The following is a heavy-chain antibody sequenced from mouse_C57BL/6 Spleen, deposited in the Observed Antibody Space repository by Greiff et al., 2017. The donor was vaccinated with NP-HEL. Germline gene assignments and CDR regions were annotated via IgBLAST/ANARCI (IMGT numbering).Heavy chain of an antibody. CDR1: GYTFTSYW. Sequence: QVQLQQPGAELVKPGASVKMSCKASGYTFTSYWITWVKQRPGQGLEWIGDIYPGSGSTNYNEKFKSKATLTVDTSSRTAYMQLSSLTSEDSAVYYCARMYYGSSLDYWGQGTTLTVSS. J-gene: IGHJ2*01. D-gene: IGHD1-1*01. CDR2: IYPGSGST. CDR3: ARMYYGSSLDY. V-gene: IGHV1-55*01.